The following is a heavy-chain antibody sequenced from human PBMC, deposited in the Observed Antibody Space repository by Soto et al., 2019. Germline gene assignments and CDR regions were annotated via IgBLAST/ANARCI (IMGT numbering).Heavy chain of an antibody. CDR3: ARGHPLSSPYFYYYMDV. CDR1: GFTLNTYG. Sequence: PGGSLRLSCAASGFTLNTYGMYWVRQAPGKGLEWVAVSWYDGTNKDYADSVKGRFTISRDNSRNTLYLQMNSLRAEDTAVYYCARGHPLSSPYFYYYMDVWGQGTTVTVSS. CDR2: SWYDGTNK. V-gene: IGHV3-33*07. J-gene: IGHJ6*03. D-gene: IGHD3-16*02.